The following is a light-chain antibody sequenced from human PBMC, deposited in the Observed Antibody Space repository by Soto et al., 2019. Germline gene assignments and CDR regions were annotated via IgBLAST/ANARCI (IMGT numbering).Light chain of an antibody. CDR2: DVS. CDR1: SSDIGGYNY. J-gene: IGLJ2*01. V-gene: IGLV2-14*03. Sequence: QSVLTQPASVSGSPGQSITISCTGTSSDIGGYNYVSWYQQHPGKAPKLVIYDVSHRPSGISNRFSGSKSANTASLTVSGLQAEDEADYYCSSDTCASAFVLFGGVTLLTVL. CDR3: SSDTCASAFVL.